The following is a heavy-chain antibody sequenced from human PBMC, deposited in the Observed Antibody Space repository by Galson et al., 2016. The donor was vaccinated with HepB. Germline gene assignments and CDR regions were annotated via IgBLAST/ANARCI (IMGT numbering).Heavy chain of an antibody. CDR1: GFSFSNYW. CDR2: INEDGSEK. J-gene: IGHJ6*02. CDR3: ARVGRHPYYYALVV. V-gene: IGHV3-7*01. D-gene: IGHD3-10*01. Sequence: LRLSCADSGFSFSNYWMTWVRQAPGKGLEWVGHINEDGSEKYYVDSVKGRFTISRDHTKHSLYLQMNSLRAEDTAVYHCARVGRHPYYYALVVWGQGTTVTVSS.